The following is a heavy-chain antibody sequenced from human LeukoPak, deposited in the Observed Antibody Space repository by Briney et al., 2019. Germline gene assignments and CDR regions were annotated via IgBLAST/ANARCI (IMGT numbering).Heavy chain of an antibody. CDR1: GFTFTKYW. CDR2: IKQDGSEK. V-gene: IGHV3-7*01. D-gene: IGHD6-6*01. J-gene: IGHJ5*02. CDR3: ARVDKRAVGVVPFDP. Sequence: GGSLRLSCAASGFTFTKYWMTWVRQAPGKGLEWVANIKQDGSEKFYVDSVKGRLTISRGNAKNSLDLQINSLGAEDTAVYYCARVDKRAVGVVPFDPWGQGTLVTVSS.